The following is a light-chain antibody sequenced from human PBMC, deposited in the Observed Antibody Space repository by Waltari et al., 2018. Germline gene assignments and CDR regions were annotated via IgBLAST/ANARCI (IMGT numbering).Light chain of an antibody. CDR3: AAWDDSLSGWV. J-gene: IGLJ3*02. CDR1: SSNIGSNY. Sequence: QSVLTQPPSASGTPGQRVTISCSGSSSNIGSNYVYWYQQLPGTAPKLLIYRNNQRPSGFPVRSSGSKSGTSASLAISGLRSEDEADYYCAAWDDSLSGWVFGGGTKLTVL. V-gene: IGLV1-47*01. CDR2: RNN.